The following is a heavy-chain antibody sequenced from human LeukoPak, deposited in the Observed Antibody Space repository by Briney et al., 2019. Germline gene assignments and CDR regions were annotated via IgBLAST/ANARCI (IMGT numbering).Heavy chain of an antibody. J-gene: IGHJ5*02. CDR2: ISWNSGSI. Sequence: PGRSLRLSCTASGFTFDDYAMHWVRQAPGKGLEWVSGISWNSGSIGYADSVKGRFTISRDNAKNSLYLQMNSLRAEDTALYYCAKDKHSSSWYSPGFDPWGQGTLVTVSS. V-gene: IGHV3-9*01. D-gene: IGHD6-13*01. CDR1: GFTFDDYA. CDR3: AKDKHSSSWYSPGFDP.